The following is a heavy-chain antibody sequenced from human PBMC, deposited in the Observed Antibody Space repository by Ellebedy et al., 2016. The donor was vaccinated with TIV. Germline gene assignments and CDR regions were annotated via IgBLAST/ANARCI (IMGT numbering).Heavy chain of an antibody. D-gene: IGHD5-12*01. CDR2: IWYDGSNK. J-gene: IGHJ6*02. V-gene: IGHV3-33*01. CDR3: ARDGATSAYYGMDV. Sequence: GESLKISCAASGFTFSSYGMHWVRQAPGKGLEWVAVIWYDGSNKYYADSVKGRFTIFRDNSKNTLYLQMNSLRAEDTAVYYCARDGATSAYYGMDVWGQGTTVTVSS. CDR1: GFTFSSYG.